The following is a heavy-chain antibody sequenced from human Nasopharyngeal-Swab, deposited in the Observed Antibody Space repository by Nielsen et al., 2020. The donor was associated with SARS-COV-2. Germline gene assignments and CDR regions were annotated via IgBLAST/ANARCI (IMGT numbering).Heavy chain of an antibody. CDR3: AKDRGVGALDY. CDR2: ISGSGGST. D-gene: IGHD1-26*01. CDR1: GFTFSSYA. Sequence: GGSLRLSCAAFGFTFSSYAMSWVRQVPGKGLEWVSAISGSGGSTYYADSVKARFTISRDNSKNTPYLQMNSLRAEDTAVYYCAKDRGVGALDYWGQGTLVTVSS. V-gene: IGHV3-23*01. J-gene: IGHJ4*02.